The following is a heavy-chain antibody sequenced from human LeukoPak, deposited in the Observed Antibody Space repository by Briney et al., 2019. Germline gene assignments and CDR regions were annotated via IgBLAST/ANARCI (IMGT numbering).Heavy chain of an antibody. D-gene: IGHD3-10*01. CDR3: ARLYYGSGRDKNWFDP. CDR1: GYSFTSYW. CDR2: IYPGDSDT. J-gene: IGHJ5*02. Sequence: GESLKISCKGSGYSFTSYWIGWVRQMPGKGLEWMGIIYPGDSDTRYSPSFQGQVTISADKSISTAYLQWSSLKASDTATYYCARLYYGSGRDKNWFDPWGQGTLVTVSS. V-gene: IGHV5-51*01.